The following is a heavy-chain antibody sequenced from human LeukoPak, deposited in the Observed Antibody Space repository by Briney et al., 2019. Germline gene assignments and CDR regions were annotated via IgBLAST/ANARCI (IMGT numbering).Heavy chain of an antibody. Sequence: GGSLRLSCAASGFTFSSYEMNWVRQAPGKGLQWISYISSGSSAIYYADSVKGRFTISRVNAKNSLYLQMNSLRAEDTAVYYCARAEPSPNTLIRGAIDCWGQGTLVTVSS. J-gene: IGHJ4*02. CDR1: GFTFSSYE. CDR2: ISSGSSAI. D-gene: IGHD3-10*01. CDR3: ARAEPSPNTLIRGAIDC. V-gene: IGHV3-48*03.